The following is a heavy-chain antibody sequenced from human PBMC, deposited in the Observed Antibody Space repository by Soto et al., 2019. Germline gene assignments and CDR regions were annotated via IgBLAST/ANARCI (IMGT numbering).Heavy chain of an antibody. Sequence: SENLSLTCAVSVVSIHNSHYFWGWIRRPLGKGLEFIANVYYSGSTSYNPSLKSRVTISVDKSKNQFSLSLNSVTAADTAVYFCAREGDCAYDVCYGKYFDPWGQGTLVTV. CDR1: VVSIHNSHYF. CDR3: AREGDCAYDVCYGKYFDP. V-gene: IGHV4-39*07. D-gene: IGHD3-16*01. J-gene: IGHJ5*02. CDR2: VYYSGST.